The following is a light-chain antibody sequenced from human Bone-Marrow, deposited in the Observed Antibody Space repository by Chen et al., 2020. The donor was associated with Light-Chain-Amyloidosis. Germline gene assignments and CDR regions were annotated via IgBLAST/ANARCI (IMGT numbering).Light chain of an antibody. CDR2: RDT. V-gene: IGLV3-25*03. CDR1: DLPKKY. CDR3: QSADSSGTYEVI. Sequence: SYELPQPPSVPVSPGQTARITCSGDDLPKKYAYWYQQKPGQAPVLVIHRDTERPSGISERFSGSSSGTTATLTISGVQAEDEADYHCQSADSSGTYEVIFGGGTKLTVL. J-gene: IGLJ2*01.